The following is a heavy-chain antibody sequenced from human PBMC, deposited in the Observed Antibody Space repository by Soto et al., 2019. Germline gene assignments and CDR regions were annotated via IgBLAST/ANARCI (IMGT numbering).Heavy chain of an antibody. CDR3: AREGMRGGDFDY. Sequence: EVQLVESGGGLVQPGGSLRLSCAASGFTFSSYWMSWVRQAPGKGLEWVANIKQDGSEKYYVDSVKGRFTISRDNAKISLCLEMNSLRAGDTAVYYCAREGMRGGDFDYWGQGTLVTVSS. CDR2: IKQDGSEK. CDR1: GFTFSSYW. J-gene: IGHJ4*02. V-gene: IGHV3-7*01. D-gene: IGHD6-13*01.